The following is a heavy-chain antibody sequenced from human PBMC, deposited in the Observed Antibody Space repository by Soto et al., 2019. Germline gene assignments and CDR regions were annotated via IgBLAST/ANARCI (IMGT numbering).Heavy chain of an antibody. Sequence: SETLSLTCTVSGGSISSSSYYWGCIRQPPGKGLEWIGSIYYSGSTYYNPSLKSRVTISVDTSKNQFSLKLSSVTAADTAVYYCARLHYDSSGYYYFYYYYGMDVWGQGTTVTVS. V-gene: IGHV4-39*01. CDR2: IYYSGST. J-gene: IGHJ6*02. D-gene: IGHD3-22*01. CDR1: GGSISSSSYY. CDR3: ARLHYDSSGYYYFYYYYGMDV.